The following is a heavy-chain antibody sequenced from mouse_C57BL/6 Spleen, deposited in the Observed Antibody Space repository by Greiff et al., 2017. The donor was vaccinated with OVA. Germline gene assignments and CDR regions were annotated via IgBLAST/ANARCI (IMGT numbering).Heavy chain of an antibody. CDR1: GYTFTSYW. V-gene: IGHV1-69*01. D-gene: IGHD1-1*02. J-gene: IGHJ2*01. Sequence: QVQLQQPGAELVMPGASVKLSCKASGYTFTSYWMHWVKQRPGQGLEWIGEIDPSDSYTNYNQKFKGKSTLTVGKSSSTAYMQLSSLTSEDSAVYYCARGGGNYFDYWGQGTTLTVSS. CDR3: ARGGGNYFDY. CDR2: IDPSDSYT.